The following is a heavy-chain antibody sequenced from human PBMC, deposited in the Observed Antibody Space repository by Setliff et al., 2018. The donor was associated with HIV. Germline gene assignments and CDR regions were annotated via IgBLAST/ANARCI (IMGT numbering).Heavy chain of an antibody. CDR3: AVTSMASSFDY. V-gene: IGHV3-13*01. J-gene: IGHJ4*02. Sequence: GGSLRLSCAASGSTFSAYWMHWVRQATGKGLEWVSAIGTVGDTYYPGSVKGQFTISRENAKNSLYLQMNSLRAGDTAVYYCAVTSMASSFDYWGQGALVTVSS. CDR1: GSTFSAYW. D-gene: IGHD5-18*01. CDR2: IGTVGDT.